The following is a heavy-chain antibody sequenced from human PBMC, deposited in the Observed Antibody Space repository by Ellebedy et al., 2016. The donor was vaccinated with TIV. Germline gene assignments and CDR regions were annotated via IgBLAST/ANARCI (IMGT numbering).Heavy chain of an antibody. CDR2: LYPVDSDT. V-gene: IGHV5-51*01. CDR3: TRHNSNSAFLGGY. J-gene: IGHJ4*02. CDR1: GYSFTSYW. Sequence: GESLKISCKGSGYSFTSYWIGWVRQMPGKGLEWMGILYPVDSDTRYSPSFQGQVTISADKSISTAYLQWSSLKASDTAMYYCTRHNSNSAFLGGYWGQGTLVTVSS. D-gene: IGHD2/OR15-2a*01.